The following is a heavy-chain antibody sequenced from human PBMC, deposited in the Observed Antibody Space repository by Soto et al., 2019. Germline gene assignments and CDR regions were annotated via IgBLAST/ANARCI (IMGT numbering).Heavy chain of an antibody. D-gene: IGHD3-10*01. V-gene: IGHV4-39*01. CDR3: ARHVFITVVRGTTVTFEYYYGMDV. Sequence: SETLSLTCTVSGGSISSYYWGWIRQPPGKGLEWIGSIYYSGGTFDNPSLKSRVIISVDTSKNQFSLKLSSVTAADTAVYFCARHVFITVVRGTTVTFEYYYGMDVWGPGTKVTVSS. CDR1: GGSISSYY. J-gene: IGHJ6*02. CDR2: IYYSGGT.